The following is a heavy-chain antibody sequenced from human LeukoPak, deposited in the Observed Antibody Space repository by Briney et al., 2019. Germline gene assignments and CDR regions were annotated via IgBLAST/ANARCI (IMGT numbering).Heavy chain of an antibody. V-gene: IGHV4-31*03. J-gene: IGHJ4*02. CDR2: IYYSGST. D-gene: IGHD2-21*02. CDR3: ATSPTGDSPGY. Sequence: PSETLSLTCTVFGGSISSSSHYWGWIRQPPGEGLEWIGYIYYSGSTYYNPSLKSRVTISVDTSKNQFSLKLSSVTAADTAVYYCATSPTGDSPGYWGQGTLVTVSS. CDR1: GGSISSSSHY.